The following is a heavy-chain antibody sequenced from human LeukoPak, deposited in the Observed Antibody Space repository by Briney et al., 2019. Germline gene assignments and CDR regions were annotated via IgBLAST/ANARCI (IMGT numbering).Heavy chain of an antibody. V-gene: IGHV1-2*02. CDR2: ISPNSGGT. CDR1: GYTFTGYY. D-gene: IGHD4-4*01. Sequence: ASVKVSCKASGYTFTGYYMHWVRQAPGQGLEWMGWISPNSGGTNYAQKFQGRVTMTRDTSISTAYMELSRLRSDDTAVYYCARSDYSMYWFDPWGQGTLVTVSS. J-gene: IGHJ5*02. CDR3: ARSDYSMYWFDP.